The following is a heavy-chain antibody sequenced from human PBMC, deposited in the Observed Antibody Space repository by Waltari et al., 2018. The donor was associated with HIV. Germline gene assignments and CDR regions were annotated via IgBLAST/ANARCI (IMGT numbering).Heavy chain of an antibody. J-gene: IGHJ5*02. D-gene: IGHD3-9*01. CDR1: GGSITRSSSY. CDR2: IYYSGST. Sequence: QLQLQESGPGLVKPSEPLSLTCTVSGGSITRSSSYLGWIRQPPGKGLEWIGSIYYSGSTYYNPSLKSRVTISVDTSKNQFSLKLSSVTAADTAVYYCARAGTYDILTGYLNWFDPWGQGTLVTVSS. V-gene: IGHV4-39*07. CDR3: ARAGTYDILTGYLNWFDP.